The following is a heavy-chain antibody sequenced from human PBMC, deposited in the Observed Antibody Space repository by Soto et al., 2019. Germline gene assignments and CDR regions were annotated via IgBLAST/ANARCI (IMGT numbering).Heavy chain of an antibody. D-gene: IGHD4-4*01. J-gene: IGHJ5*01. CDR2: IYWDDDY. CDR1: GFSLSSDGVG. V-gene: IGHV2-5*02. Sequence: SGPTLVNPTQTLTLTCTISGFSLSSDGVGVGWIRQPPGNALEWLAFIYWDDDYRYSPSLQSRLNITKDSSNNQVLLIVTNVDPVDSATYFWARRSTYSLMLRSGWCDSWGQGILVSVSS. CDR3: ARRSTYSLMLRSGWCDS.